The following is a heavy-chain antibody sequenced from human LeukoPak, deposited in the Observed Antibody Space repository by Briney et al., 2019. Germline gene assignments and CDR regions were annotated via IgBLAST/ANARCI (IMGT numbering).Heavy chain of an antibody. CDR3: ARDYYGSGSYNWFDP. V-gene: IGHV4-38-2*02. D-gene: IGHD3-10*01. CDR2: IYHSGST. J-gene: IGHJ5*02. Sequence: SETLSLTCTVSGYSISSDYYWGWIRQPPGKGLEWIGSIYHSGSTYYNPSLKSRVTISVDTSKNQFSLKLSSVTAADTAVYYCARDYYGSGSYNWFDPWGQGTLVTVSS. CDR1: GYSISSDYY.